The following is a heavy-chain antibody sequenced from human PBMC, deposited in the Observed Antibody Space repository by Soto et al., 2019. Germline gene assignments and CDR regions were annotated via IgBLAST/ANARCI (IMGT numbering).Heavy chain of an antibody. Sequence: GGFLRLSCAASGFTFSSYAMHWVRQAPGKGLEYVSAISSNGGSTYYANSVKARFTISRDNSKNTLYLQMNSLRAEDTAVYYWAKSAVAYYDFWSGYGTPNQKNWFDPWGQGTLVTVSS. CDR3: AKSAVAYYDFWSGYGTPNQKNWFDP. CDR2: ISSNGGST. V-gene: IGHV3-64*01. CDR1: GFTFSSYA. J-gene: IGHJ5*02. D-gene: IGHD3-3*01.